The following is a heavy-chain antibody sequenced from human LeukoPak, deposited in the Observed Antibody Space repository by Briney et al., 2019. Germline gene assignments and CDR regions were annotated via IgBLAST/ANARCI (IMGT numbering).Heavy chain of an antibody. V-gene: IGHV3-30*18. CDR2: ISYDGSIE. Sequence: GGSLRLSCAASGFNFRSYGMHWVRQAPGKGLEWVALISYDGSIEYYADSVKGRFTISRDNSKSTLYLQMNSLRAGDTAVYYCAKVLSVRGASYYYYGMDVWGQGTTVTVSS. CDR1: GFNFRSYG. D-gene: IGHD3-10*01. CDR3: AKVLSVRGASYYYYGMDV. J-gene: IGHJ6*02.